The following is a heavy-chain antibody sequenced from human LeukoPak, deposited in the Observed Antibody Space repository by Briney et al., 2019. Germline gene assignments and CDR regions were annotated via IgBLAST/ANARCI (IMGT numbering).Heavy chain of an antibody. CDR3: ARGPKWTGSYYYFDY. CDR1: GYTFPSYD. D-gene: IGHD1-26*01. Sequence: ASVKVSCKPSGYTFPSYDINWVRQAPGQGLEWMGWMNPNSGNTGYTQKFQGRVTISRNTSITTAYMELSSLRSEDTGVYYCARGPKWTGSYYYFDYWGQGTLVTVSS. V-gene: IGHV1-8*01. J-gene: IGHJ4*02. CDR2: MNPNSGNT.